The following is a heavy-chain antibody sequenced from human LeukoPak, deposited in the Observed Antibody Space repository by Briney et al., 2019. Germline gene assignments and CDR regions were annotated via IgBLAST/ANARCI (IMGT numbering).Heavy chain of an antibody. Sequence: SVKVSCKASGGTFSSYAISWVRQAPGQGLEWMGGIIPIFGTANYAQKFQGRVTITADESTSAAYMELSSLRSEDTAVYYCARDDFWSGSVKKPNAFDIWGQGTMVTVSS. CDR1: GGTFSSYA. J-gene: IGHJ3*02. CDR2: IIPIFGTA. V-gene: IGHV1-69*01. CDR3: ARDDFWSGSVKKPNAFDI. D-gene: IGHD3-3*01.